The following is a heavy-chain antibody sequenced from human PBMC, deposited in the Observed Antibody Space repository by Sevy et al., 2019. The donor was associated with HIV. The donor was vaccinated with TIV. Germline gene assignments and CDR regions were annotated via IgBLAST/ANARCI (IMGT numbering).Heavy chain of an antibody. CDR3: VKEGGGEGGDH. V-gene: IGHV3-30*02. D-gene: IGHD2-21*01. Sequence: GGSLRLSCAASGFSFSSYGMHWVRQAPGKGLEWMSYIQYDGSNKDYADSVKGRFTISRDNSKNTLYLQRNSLRVEDTDVFYCVKEGGGEGGDHWGQGTLVTVSS. J-gene: IGHJ4*02. CDR2: IQYDGSNK. CDR1: GFSFSSYG.